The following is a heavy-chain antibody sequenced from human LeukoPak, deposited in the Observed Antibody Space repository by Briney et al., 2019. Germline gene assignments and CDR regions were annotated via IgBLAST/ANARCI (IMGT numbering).Heavy chain of an antibody. CDR2: IYTSGST. J-gene: IGHJ3*02. D-gene: IGHD2/OR15-2a*01. Sequence: PSETLSLTCTVSGGSISSYYRSWIRLPAGKGLEWIGRIYTSGSTNYNPSLKSRVTMSVDTSKNQFSLKLSSVTAADTAVYYCARGEIELRRAFDIWGQGTMVTVSS. CDR3: ARGEIELRRAFDI. V-gene: IGHV4-4*07. CDR1: GGSISSYY.